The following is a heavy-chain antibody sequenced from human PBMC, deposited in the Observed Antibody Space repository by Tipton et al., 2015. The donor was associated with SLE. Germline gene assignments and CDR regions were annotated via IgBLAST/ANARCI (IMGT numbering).Heavy chain of an antibody. V-gene: IGHV4-4*08. J-gene: IGHJ4*02. CDR3: ASAYSSGWFDY. Sequence: TLSLTCAVYGGSFSGYYWSWIRQPPGKGLEWIGYIYTSGSTNYNPSLKSRVTISVDTSKNQFSLKLSSVTAADTAVYYCASAYSSGWFDYWGQGTLVTVSS. CDR2: IYTSGST. D-gene: IGHD6-19*01. CDR1: GGSFSGYY.